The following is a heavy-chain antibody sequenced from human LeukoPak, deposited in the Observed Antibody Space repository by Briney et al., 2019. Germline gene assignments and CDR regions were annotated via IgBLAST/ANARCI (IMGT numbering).Heavy chain of an antibody. J-gene: IGHJ6*03. CDR3: VRDPSYGSSWYYYMDV. V-gene: IGHV3-48*03. CDR2: ISNTGSTI. CDR1: GFTFSHYE. D-gene: IGHD6-13*01. Sequence: GGSLRLSCAASGFTFSHYEMNWVRQAPGKGLEWVSYISNTGSTIYYADSVKGRFSISRDNVKNSLYLEMNSLRVEDTAVYYCVRDPSYGSSWYYYMDVWGKGTTVTVSS.